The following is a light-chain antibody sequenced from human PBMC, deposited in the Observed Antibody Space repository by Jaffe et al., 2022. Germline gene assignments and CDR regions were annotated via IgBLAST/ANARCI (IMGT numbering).Light chain of an antibody. Sequence: QSVLTQPPSVSAAPGQKVTISCSGSSSNIGNKYVSWYQQLPGTAPKLLIYENNKRPSGIPDRFSGSKSGTSATLGITGLQTGDEADYYCGTWDTSLYSGVFGGGTKLTVL. V-gene: IGLV1-51*02. CDR1: SSNIGNKY. CDR2: ENN. J-gene: IGLJ3*02. CDR3: GTWDTSLYSGV.